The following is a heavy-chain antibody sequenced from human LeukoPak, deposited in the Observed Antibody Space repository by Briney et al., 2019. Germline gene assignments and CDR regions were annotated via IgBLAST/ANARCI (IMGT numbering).Heavy chain of an antibody. Sequence: PGGSLRLSXAASGFTFSSYWMHWVGQAPGKGLMWVSRINSDGSTTSYADSVEGRFTISRDNAKNTLYLQMNSLRVEDTAVYYCTRINYGWGQGTLVTVSS. CDR2: INSDGSTT. D-gene: IGHD3-16*01. CDR3: TRINYG. V-gene: IGHV3-74*01. J-gene: IGHJ4*02. CDR1: GFTFSSYW.